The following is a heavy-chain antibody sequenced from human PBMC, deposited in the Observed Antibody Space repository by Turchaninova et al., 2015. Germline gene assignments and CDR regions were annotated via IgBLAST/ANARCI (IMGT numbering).Heavy chain of an antibody. D-gene: IGHD5-18*01. Sequence: EVQLVQSGAEVTKPGESLKISGHDSVDRFSNYGIGWVRQMPGKGMEWMGIIFPGDSDTRYSPSFQGQVTISADKSINTAYLQWSSLKASDTAIYYCAGTRGYSYGHFDCWGQGTLVTVSS. CDR1: VDRFSNYG. V-gene: IGHV5-51*01. CDR2: IFPGDSDT. J-gene: IGHJ4*02. CDR3: AGTRGYSYGHFDC.